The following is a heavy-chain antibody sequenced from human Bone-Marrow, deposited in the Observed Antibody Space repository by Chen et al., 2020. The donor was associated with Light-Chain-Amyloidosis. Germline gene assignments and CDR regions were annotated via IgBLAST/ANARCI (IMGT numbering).Heavy chain of an antibody. D-gene: IGHD6-13*01. V-gene: IGHV4-61*01. CDR3: VRRDVRWHIDF. J-gene: IGHJ4*02. Sequence: QVQLQESGPGLVKPSGTLSLTCTVAGASVSSDYHYWTWIRQPPGDRLEWIGYIYYTGSTKYNPSLESRIAISIDTSKNQFSLKVNSVTAADTAVYYGVRRDVRWHIDFWGQGALVTVSS. CDR2: IYYTGST. CDR1: GASVSSDYHY.